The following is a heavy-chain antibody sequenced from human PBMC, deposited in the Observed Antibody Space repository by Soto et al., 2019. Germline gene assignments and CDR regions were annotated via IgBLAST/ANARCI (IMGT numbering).Heavy chain of an antibody. V-gene: IGHV1-46*01. CDR2: VKPRSGTT. D-gene: IGHD3-22*01. Sequence: QVQLVQSGAEVKEPGASVKVSCKASAYTFSNYYIHWMRQAPGQGPEWMGVVKPRSGTTTYAQKFQDRFTISRDTSTTTVYRELSSLRSDDTAVYYCARELWPEVVANVGYSGLDVWGQGTTVTVSS. CDR1: AYTFSNYY. J-gene: IGHJ6*02. CDR3: ARELWPEVVANVGYSGLDV.